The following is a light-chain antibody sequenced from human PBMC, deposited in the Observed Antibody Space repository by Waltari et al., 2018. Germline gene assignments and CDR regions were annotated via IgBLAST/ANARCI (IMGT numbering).Light chain of an antibody. CDR3: QQYYTYWSS. V-gene: IGKV1-5*03. J-gene: IGKJ2*03. Sequence: DIQMTQSPATLSASVGDRVTITCRATQSIGNSLAWYQQKPGKAPRLLIFESSSLGRGVPSRFSGSGSGTHFTLTISDLQRDDFATYYCQQYYTYWSSFGRGTKLEI. CDR2: ESS. CDR1: QSIGNS.